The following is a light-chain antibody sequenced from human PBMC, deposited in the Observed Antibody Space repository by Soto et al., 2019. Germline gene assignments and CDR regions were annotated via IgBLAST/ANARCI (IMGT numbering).Light chain of an antibody. CDR3: QQYNIYSRT. Sequence: DVLMTQSPSTLSASVGDRVTITCRASQSISSWLAWYQVKPGKAPKLLIYKASTLESGVASRFTGSGSGTEFTLTISSLQPDDLATYYCQQYNIYSRTFGQGTKVEIK. V-gene: IGKV1-5*03. CDR1: QSISSW. J-gene: IGKJ1*01. CDR2: KAS.